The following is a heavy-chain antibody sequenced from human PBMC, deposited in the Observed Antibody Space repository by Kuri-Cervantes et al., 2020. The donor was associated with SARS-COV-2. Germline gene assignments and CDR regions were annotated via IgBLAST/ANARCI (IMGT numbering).Heavy chain of an antibody. J-gene: IGHJ6*03. V-gene: IGHV1-8*03. CDR2: MNPDSGNT. CDR3: ARSSSSSVYYYYYMDV. Sequence: ASVKVSCKASGYTFTSYDINWVRQATGQGLEWMGWMNPDSGNTGYAQKFQGRLTITRDTSISTAYMELSSLRSEDTAAYYCARSSSSSVYYYYYMDVWGKGTRSPSP. CDR1: GYTFTSYD. D-gene: IGHD6-6*01.